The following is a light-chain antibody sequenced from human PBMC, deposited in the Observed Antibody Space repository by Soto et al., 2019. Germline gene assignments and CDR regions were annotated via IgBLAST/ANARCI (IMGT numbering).Light chain of an antibody. CDR2: DVS. J-gene: IGLJ2*01. CDR3: CSCSGTNTITV. CDR1: SSDVGGYNY. Sequence: QSALTQPRSVSGSPGQSVTISCTGTSSDVGGYNYVSWYQQHPGKAPKLMIYDVSKRPSGVPVRFSGSKSGNTASLTISGSEVQDEDEADYCSCSGTNTITVFGTGTKLTVL. V-gene: IGLV2-11*01.